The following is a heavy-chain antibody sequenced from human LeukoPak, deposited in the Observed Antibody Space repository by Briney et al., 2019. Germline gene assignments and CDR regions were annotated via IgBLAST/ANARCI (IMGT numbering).Heavy chain of an antibody. CDR2: IYYSGST. CDR3: ARALKYSSSWYGKNHDALDI. V-gene: IGHV4-59*01. CDR1: GGSISSYY. D-gene: IGHD6-13*01. Sequence: PSETLSLTCTVSGGSISSYYWSWIRQPPGKGLEWIGYIYYSGSTNYNPSLKSRVTISVDTSKNQFSLKLSSVTAADTAVYYCARALKYSSSWYGKNHDALDIWGQGTMVTVSS. J-gene: IGHJ3*02.